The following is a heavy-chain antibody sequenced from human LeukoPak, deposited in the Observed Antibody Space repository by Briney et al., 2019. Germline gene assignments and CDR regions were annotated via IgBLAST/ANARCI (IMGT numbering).Heavy chain of an antibody. CDR2: INPNSGGT. Sequence: GASVKVSCKASGYTFTGYYMHWVRQAPGQELEWMGWINPNSGGTNYAQKFQGRVTMTEDTSTDTAYMELSSLRSEDTAVYYCAILSGGYSYGLDYWGQGTLVTVSS. V-gene: IGHV1-2*02. CDR3: AILSGGYSYGLDY. J-gene: IGHJ4*02. D-gene: IGHD5-18*01. CDR1: GYTFTGYY.